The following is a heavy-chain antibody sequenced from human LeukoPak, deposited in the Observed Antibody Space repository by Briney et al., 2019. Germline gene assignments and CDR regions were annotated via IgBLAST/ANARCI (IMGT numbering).Heavy chain of an antibody. CDR1: GGSFSGYY. Sequence: PSETLSLTCAVDGGSFSGYYWSWIRQPPGKGLEWIGEINHSGSTNYNPSLKSRVIISVDTSKNQFSLKLSSVTAADTAVYYCARRRVVVVAATVPSLKRYWYFNLWGRGTLVTVSS. V-gene: IGHV4-34*01. CDR3: ARRRVVVVAATVPSLKRYWYFNL. D-gene: IGHD2-15*01. J-gene: IGHJ2*01. CDR2: INHSGST.